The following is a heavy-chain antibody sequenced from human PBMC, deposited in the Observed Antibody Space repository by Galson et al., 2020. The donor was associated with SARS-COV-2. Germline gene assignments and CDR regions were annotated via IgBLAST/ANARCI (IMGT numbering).Heavy chain of an antibody. V-gene: IGHV3-30*04. CDR1: GFTFSSYA. Sequence: GGSLRLSCAASGFTFSSYAMHWVRQAPGKGLEWVAVISYDGSNKYYADSVKGRFTISRDNSKNTLYLQMNSLRAEDTAVYYCARDRSDSYGPLACDYWGQGTLVTVSS. CDR3: ARDRSDSYGPLACDY. J-gene: IGHJ4*02. CDR2: ISYDGSNK. D-gene: IGHD5-18*01.